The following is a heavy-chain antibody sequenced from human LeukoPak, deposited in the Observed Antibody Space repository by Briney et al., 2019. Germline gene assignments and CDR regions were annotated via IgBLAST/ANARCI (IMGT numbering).Heavy chain of an antibody. CDR1: GASISTYY. CDR2: VYTSGNT. V-gene: IGHV4-4*07. CDR3: AREGDFLTGDYGITAFYFDY. D-gene: IGHD3-9*01. Sequence: SETLSLTCTVSGASISTYYWSWIRQSAGRGLEWIGRVYTSGNTNYNPSLKSRVTMSVDTSKNQFSLKVRSVTAADMAVYYCAREGDFLTGDYGITAFYFDYWGQGTLVTVSS. J-gene: IGHJ4*02.